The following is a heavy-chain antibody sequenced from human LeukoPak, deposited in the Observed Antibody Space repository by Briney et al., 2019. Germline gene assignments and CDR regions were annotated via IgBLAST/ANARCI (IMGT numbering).Heavy chain of an antibody. D-gene: IGHD3-22*01. Sequence: SETLSLTCTVSGGSISTYYWSWIRQPPGKGLEWIGEINHSGSTNYNPSLKSRVTISVDTSKNQFSLKLSSVTAADTAVYYCARPSMIVVVNDAFDIRGQGTMVTVSS. CDR3: ARPSMIVVVNDAFDI. CDR2: INHSGST. J-gene: IGHJ3*02. V-gene: IGHV4-34*01. CDR1: GGSISTYY.